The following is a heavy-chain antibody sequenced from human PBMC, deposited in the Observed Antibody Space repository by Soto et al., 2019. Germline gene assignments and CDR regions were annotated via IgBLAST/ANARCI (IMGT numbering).Heavy chain of an antibody. CDR1: GGSISSGGYY. D-gene: IGHD2-2*01. CDR2: IYYSGST. J-gene: IGHJ5*02. Sequence: QVQLQESGPGLVKPSQTLSLTCTVSGGSISSGGYYWSWIRQHPGKGLEWLGYIYYSGSTYYNPSLQRRLTISSDTSKDLCALKVSSVSAADTAVYYSAGARYCSSSSCLNNWFDPWGQGTLVTVSS. CDR3: AGARYCSSSSCLNNWFDP. V-gene: IGHV4-31*03.